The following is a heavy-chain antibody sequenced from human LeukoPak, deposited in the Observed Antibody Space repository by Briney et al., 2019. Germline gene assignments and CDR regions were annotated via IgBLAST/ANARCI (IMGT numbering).Heavy chain of an antibody. CDR3: ARGDIVATIKGYAFDI. D-gene: IGHD5-12*01. V-gene: IGHV3-21*01. CDR2: ISSSSSYT. Sequence: PGGSLRLSCAASGFTFSSYSMNWVRQAPGKGLEWVSSISSSSSYTNYADSVKGRFTISRDNAKNSLYLQMNSLRAEDTAVYYCARGDIVATIKGYAFDIWGQGTMVTVSS. CDR1: GFTFSSYS. J-gene: IGHJ3*02.